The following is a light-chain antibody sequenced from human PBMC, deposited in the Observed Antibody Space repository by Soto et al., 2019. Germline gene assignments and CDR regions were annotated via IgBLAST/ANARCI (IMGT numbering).Light chain of an antibody. Sequence: EIVLTQSPGTLSLSPGERATLSCRASQSVSNYLAWYQQKPGQAPRLLIYGASSRATGIPDRFSGSGSGTDFTLIISSLEPEDFAVYYCQQYGGSPQTFGQGTKVDIK. J-gene: IGKJ1*01. CDR2: GAS. CDR1: QSVSNY. V-gene: IGKV3-20*01. CDR3: QQYGGSPQT.